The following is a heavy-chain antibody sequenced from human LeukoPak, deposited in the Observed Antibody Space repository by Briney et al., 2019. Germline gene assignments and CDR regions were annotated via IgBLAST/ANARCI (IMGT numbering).Heavy chain of an antibody. CDR2: ISADKGNT. CDR3: AVAGTAFDFDY. J-gene: IGHJ4*02. CDR1: GYTFSSYG. Sequence: VKVSCKASGYTFSSYGIRWVRQAPGQGLEWMGRISADKGNTKYAQKFQGRVTMTTDTSTSTAYMELRSLRSDDTAVYYCAVAGTAFDFDYWGQGTLVTVSS. D-gene: IGHD6-19*01. V-gene: IGHV1-18*01.